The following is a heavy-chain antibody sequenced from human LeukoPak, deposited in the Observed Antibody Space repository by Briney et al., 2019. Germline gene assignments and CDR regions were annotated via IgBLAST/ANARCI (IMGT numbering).Heavy chain of an antibody. J-gene: IGHJ6*03. D-gene: IGHD3-16*02. Sequence: SETLSLTCTVYGGSFSGYYWSWIRQPPGKGLEWIGEINHSGSTNYNPSLKGRVTISVDTSKSQFSLKLSSVTAADTAVYYCARGVYDYVWGSYRPIYYYYMDVWGKGTTVTVSS. V-gene: IGHV4-34*01. CDR2: INHSGST. CDR1: GGSFSGYY. CDR3: ARGVYDYVWGSYRPIYYYYMDV.